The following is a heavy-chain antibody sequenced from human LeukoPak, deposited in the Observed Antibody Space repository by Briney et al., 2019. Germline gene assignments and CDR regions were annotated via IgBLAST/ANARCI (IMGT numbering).Heavy chain of an antibody. J-gene: IGHJ4*02. CDR2: IWYDGSNK. D-gene: IGHD6-19*01. CDR1: GFTFSSYG. V-gene: IGHV3-33*01. CDR3: ARDSRYSSGFTDY. Sequence: AGGSLRLSCAASGFTFSSYGMHWVRQAPGKGLEWVAVIWYDGSNKYYADSVKGRFTISRDNSKNTLYLQMNSLRAEDTAVHYCARDSRYSSGFTDYWGQGTLVTVSS.